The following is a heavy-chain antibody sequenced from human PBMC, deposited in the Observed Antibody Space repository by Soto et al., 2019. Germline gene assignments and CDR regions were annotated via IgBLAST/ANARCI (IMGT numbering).Heavy chain of an antibody. CDR1: GYTFTSYA. V-gene: IGHV1-3*01. CDR2: INAGNGNT. CDR3: ARGYSGYLSGFEP. Sequence: QVQLVQSGAEVKKPGASVKVSCKASGYTFTSYAMHWVRQAPGQRLEWMGWINAGNGNTKYSQKFQGRVTITRDTSASTAYMELRSLRSAVKDLYYCARGYSGYLSGFEPWGQGTLVTVSS. D-gene: IGHD5-12*01. J-gene: IGHJ5*02.